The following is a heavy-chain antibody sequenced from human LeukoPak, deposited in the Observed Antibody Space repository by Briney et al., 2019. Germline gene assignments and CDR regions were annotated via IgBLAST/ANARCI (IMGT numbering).Heavy chain of an antibody. CDR3: AKAPCSSTSCSYDY. D-gene: IGHD2-2*01. J-gene: IGHJ4*02. V-gene: IGHV3-23*01. Sequence: GGSLRLSCAASGFTFGIYVMSWVRQAPGKGLEWVSGISGSGGSTYYADSVKGRFTISRDNSKNTLYLQMNSLRAEDTAVYYCAKAPCSSTSCSYDYWGQGTLVTASS. CDR1: GFTFGIYV. CDR2: ISGSGGST.